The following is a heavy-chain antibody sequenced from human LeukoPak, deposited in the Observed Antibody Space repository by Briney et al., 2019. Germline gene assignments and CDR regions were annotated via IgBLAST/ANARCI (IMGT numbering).Heavy chain of an antibody. CDR1: GASMSDYY. Sequence: SDTLSLTCSVSGASMSDYYWSWIRQSPEKGLEWIGFVYYSTSTNYNPSLRSRVTISLDTSKRQVSLRLNSVTAADTAVYYCARHLPQLVPWGQGTLVTVSS. D-gene: IGHD3-10*01. CDR2: VYYSTST. V-gene: IGHV4-59*08. CDR3: ARHLPQLVP. J-gene: IGHJ5*02.